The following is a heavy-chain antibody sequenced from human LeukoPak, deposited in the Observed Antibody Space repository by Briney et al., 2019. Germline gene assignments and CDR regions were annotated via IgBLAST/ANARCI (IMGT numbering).Heavy chain of an antibody. V-gene: IGHV3-13*01. CDR1: GFTFIDYD. Sequence: GGSLTLSCAASGFTFIDYDMHWVRQVIGKGLEWVSAIDIRGDTHYSRSVKGRFTISRENAESSLYLQMNSLRAEDTAVYYCARGGIQVSGIDEFDYWGQGTLVTVSS. J-gene: IGHJ4*02. CDR2: IDIRGDT. D-gene: IGHD6-19*01. CDR3: ARGGIQVSGIDEFDY.